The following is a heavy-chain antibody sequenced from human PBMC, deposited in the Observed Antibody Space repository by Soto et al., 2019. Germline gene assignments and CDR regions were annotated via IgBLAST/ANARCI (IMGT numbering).Heavy chain of an antibody. D-gene: IGHD6-13*01. J-gene: IGHJ4*02. CDR3: ARAAAGLGPYYYFDY. Sequence: PSETLSLTCAVSGYSISSSNWWGWIRQPPGKGLEWIGYIYYSGSTYYNPSLKSRVTMSVDTSKNQFSLKLSSVTAVDTAVYYCARAAAGLGPYYYFDYWGQGTLVTVSS. CDR1: GYSISSSNW. V-gene: IGHV4-28*03. CDR2: IYYSGST.